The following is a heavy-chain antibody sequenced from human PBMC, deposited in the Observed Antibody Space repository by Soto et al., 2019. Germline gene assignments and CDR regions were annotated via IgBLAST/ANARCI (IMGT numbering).Heavy chain of an antibody. V-gene: IGHV3-9*01. CDR1: GFTFDDYA. CDR3: AKDVSSTRYSGMDV. CDR2: MNWNGVDI. J-gene: IGHJ6*02. Sequence: GGSLRLSCAASGFTFDDYAMHWVRQAPGKGLEWVSGMNWNGVDIGYLDSVKGRFTISRDNARNSLHLQMNSLRAEDTALYYCAKDVSSTRYSGMDVWGQGTTVTVSS. D-gene: IGHD2-2*01.